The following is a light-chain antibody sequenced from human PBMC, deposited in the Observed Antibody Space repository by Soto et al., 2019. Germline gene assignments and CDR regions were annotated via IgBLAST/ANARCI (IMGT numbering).Light chain of an antibody. V-gene: IGKV3-15*01. CDR2: GAS. CDR1: QSVSSN. J-gene: IGKJ3*01. CDR3: QQYNNWPPGVT. Sequence: EIVMTQSPATLSVSPGERATLSCRASQSVSSNLAWYQQKPGQSPRLLIYGASTRATGIPARISGSGSGTEFTLTISSLQSEDFAAYYCQQYNNWPPGVTFGPGTKVDIK.